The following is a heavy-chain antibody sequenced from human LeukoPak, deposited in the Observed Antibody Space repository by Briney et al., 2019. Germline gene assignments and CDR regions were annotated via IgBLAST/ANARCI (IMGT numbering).Heavy chain of an antibody. D-gene: IGHD2-15*01. Sequence: GGSLRLSCAASGFTFSSYAMSWVRQAPGKGLEWVSAISGSGGSTYYADSVKGRFTISRDNSENTLYLQMNSLRAEDTAVYYCAKDCSGGSCLDYWGQGTLVTVSS. J-gene: IGHJ4*02. CDR2: ISGSGGST. CDR3: AKDCSGGSCLDY. V-gene: IGHV3-23*01. CDR1: GFTFSSYA.